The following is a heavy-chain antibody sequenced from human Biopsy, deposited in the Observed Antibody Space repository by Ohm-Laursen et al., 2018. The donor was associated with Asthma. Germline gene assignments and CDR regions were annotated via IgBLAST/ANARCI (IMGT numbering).Heavy chain of an antibody. CDR2: IYYSGRT. CDR1: GDAMSTSGSY. CDR3: ARAVSSSSYWYFDL. J-gene: IGHJ2*01. D-gene: IGHD6-6*01. V-gene: IGHV4-39*02. Sequence: GTLSLTCIVSGDAMSTSGSYWGWIRQSPGKGLEWIGGIYYSGRTYYNPSLESRVTISAETSKNHFSLKVTSVTAADTAVYYCARAVSSSSYWYFDLWGRGDLVTVSS.